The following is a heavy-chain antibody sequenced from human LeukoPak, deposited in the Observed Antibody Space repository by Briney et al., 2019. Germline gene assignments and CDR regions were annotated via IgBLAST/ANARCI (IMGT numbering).Heavy chain of an antibody. J-gene: IGHJ5*02. CDR1: GFTFSDYY. CDR3: ATDGAGFDT. Sequence: PGGSLRLSCAASGFTFSDYYMSWIRQAPGKRLEWLSYINIGGTNTHYADSVKGRFTISRDNTKKSLYLQMNNLRAEDTAVYYCATDGAGFDTWGQGVLVTVSS. CDR2: INIGGTNT. V-gene: IGHV3-11*01.